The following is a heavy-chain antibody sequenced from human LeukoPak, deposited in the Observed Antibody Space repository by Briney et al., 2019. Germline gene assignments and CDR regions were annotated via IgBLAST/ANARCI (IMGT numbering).Heavy chain of an antibody. D-gene: IGHD5-24*01. CDR1: GFTFDDYA. V-gene: IGHV3-43*02. J-gene: IGHJ4*02. Sequence: GGSLRLSCAASGFTFDDYAMHWVRQAPGKGLEWVSLISGDGGSTYYADSVKGRFTISRDNSKNSLYLQMNSLRSEDTAVYYCARWLGEYYFDYWGQGTLVTVSS. CDR3: ARWLGEYYFDY. CDR2: ISGDGGST.